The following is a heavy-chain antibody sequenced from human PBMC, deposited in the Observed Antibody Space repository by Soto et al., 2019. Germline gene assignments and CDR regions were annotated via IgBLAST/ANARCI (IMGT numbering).Heavy chain of an antibody. D-gene: IGHD3-16*02. CDR1: GFTFSSYA. CDR3: AKFLHLGELSLFSKFDY. J-gene: IGHJ4*02. V-gene: IGHV3-23*01. Sequence: GGSLRLSCAASGFTFSSYAMSWVRQAPGKGLEWVSGISGSGGNTYYADSVKGRFTISRDNSKNTLYLQMNSLRAEDTAVYYCAKFLHLGELSLFSKFDYWGQGTLVTVSS. CDR2: ISGSGGNT.